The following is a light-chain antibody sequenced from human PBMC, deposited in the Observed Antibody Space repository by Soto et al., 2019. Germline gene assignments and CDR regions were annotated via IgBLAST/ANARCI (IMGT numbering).Light chain of an antibody. CDR1: QGIGSD. J-gene: IGKJ2*01. V-gene: IGKV1-6*01. CDR3: LQDRSYPYT. Sequence: AIQMTQSPSSLSASAGDRVTIACRASQGIGSDLGWYQQRAGKAPKLLIYGASSLQSGVPSRLSGSGSRTYFTLTISTLQPEDFATYYCLQDRSYPYTFGQRTTLEIK. CDR2: GAS.